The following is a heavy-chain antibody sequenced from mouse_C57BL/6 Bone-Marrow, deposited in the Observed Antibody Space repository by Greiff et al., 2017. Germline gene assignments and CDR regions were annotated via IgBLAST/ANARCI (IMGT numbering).Heavy chain of an antibody. J-gene: IGHJ3*01. V-gene: IGHV1-54*01. D-gene: IGHD1-1*01. CDR3: ARSYYYAAWFAY. Sequence: VQLKESGAELVRPGTSVKVSCKASGYAFTNYLIEWVKQRPGQGLEWIGVINPGSGGTNYNEKFKGKATLTADKSSSTAYMQLSSLTSEDSAVYFCARSYYYAAWFAYWGQGTLVTVSA. CDR1: GYAFTNYL. CDR2: INPGSGGT.